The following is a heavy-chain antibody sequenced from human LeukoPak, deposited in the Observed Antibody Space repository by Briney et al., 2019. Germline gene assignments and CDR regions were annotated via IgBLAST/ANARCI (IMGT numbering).Heavy chain of an antibody. D-gene: IGHD2-2*01. CDR3: ARDHHCSSTSCYFYYYYGMDV. V-gene: IGHV3-21*01. Sequence: GGSLRLSCAASGFTFSSYSMNWVRQAPGKGPEWVSSISSSSSYIYYADSVKGRFTISRDNAKNSLYLQMNSLRAEDTAVYYCARDHHCSSTSCYFYYYYGMDVWGQGTTVTVSS. J-gene: IGHJ6*02. CDR2: ISSSSSYI. CDR1: GFTFSSYS.